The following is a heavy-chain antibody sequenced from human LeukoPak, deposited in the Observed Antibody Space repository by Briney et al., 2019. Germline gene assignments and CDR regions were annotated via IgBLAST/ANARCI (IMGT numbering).Heavy chain of an antibody. CDR2: IYYSGST. V-gene: IGHV4-59*01. CDR3: AGYSGSETSDYCGGFDC. Sequence: PSGTLSLTCTVSGGSISNYYWSSLRQPPSKGLEWIGYIYYSGSTNYNPSLKSRVTISLDTSKNQVYLKLIYVHAANPAAYYTAGYSGSETSDYCGGFDCWGQGTLVTVSS. CDR1: GGSISNYY. J-gene: IGHJ4*02. D-gene: IGHD3-22*01.